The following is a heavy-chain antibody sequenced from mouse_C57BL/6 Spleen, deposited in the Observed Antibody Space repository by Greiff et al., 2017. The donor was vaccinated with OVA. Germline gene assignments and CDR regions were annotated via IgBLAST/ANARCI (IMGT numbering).Heavy chain of an antibody. D-gene: IGHD2-12*01. CDR2: ISSGSSTI. Sequence: EVKLMESGGGLVKPGGSLKLSCAASGFTFSDYGMHWVRQAPEKGLEWVAYISSGSSTIYYADTVKGRFTISRDNAKNTLFLQMTSLRSEDTAMYYCARNLYMDVWGTGTTVTVSS. CDR3: ARNLYMDV. J-gene: IGHJ1*03. V-gene: IGHV5-17*01. CDR1: GFTFSDYG.